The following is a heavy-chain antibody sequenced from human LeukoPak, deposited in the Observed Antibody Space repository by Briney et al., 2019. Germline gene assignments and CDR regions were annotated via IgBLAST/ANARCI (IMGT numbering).Heavy chain of an antibody. Sequence: PGGSLRLSCVTSGFVFTDYYMSWIRQAPGKGLEWISYISPSNSFANYADSIKGRFTTSRDNAKNSLFLHMNSLAAEDTAMYYCARDDSSGSHFDSWGRGTLVTVSS. V-gene: IGHV3-11*05. CDR1: GFVFTDYY. CDR3: ARDDSSGSHFDS. D-gene: IGHD3-22*01. J-gene: IGHJ4*02. CDR2: ISPSNSFA.